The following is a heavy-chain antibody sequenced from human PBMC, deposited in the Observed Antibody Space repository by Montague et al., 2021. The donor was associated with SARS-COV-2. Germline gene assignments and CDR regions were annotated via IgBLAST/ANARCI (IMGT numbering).Heavy chain of an antibody. CDR3: ARRGRKLLPVATTIGGFDI. Sequence: SETLSLTCTVSGGSISSSNYYWDWIRQPPGKGLEWIGSIYDSGSTYYNPSLKSRVTISVDTSKNHFPLKLSSVTAADTAVYYCARRGRKLLPVATTIGGFDIWGQGTMVTVPS. CDR1: GGSISSSNYY. J-gene: IGHJ3*02. D-gene: IGHD5-12*01. V-gene: IGHV4-39*02. CDR2: IYDSGST.